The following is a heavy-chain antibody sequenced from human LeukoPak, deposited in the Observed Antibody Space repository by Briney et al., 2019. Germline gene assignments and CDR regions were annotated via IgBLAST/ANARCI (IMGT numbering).Heavy chain of an antibody. CDR1: GGTFSSYA. CDR2: IIPILGIA. CDR3: ASGREDYGENLRY. D-gene: IGHD4-17*01. Sequence: ASVKVSCKASGGTFSSYAISWVRQAPGQGLEWMGRIIPILGIANYAQKFQGRVTITADKSTSTAYMELSSLRSEDTAVYYCASGREDYGENLRYWGQGTLVTVSS. V-gene: IGHV1-69*04. J-gene: IGHJ4*02.